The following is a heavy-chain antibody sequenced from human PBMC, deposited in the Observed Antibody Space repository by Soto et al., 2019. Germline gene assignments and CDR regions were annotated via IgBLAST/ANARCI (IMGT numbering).Heavy chain of an antibody. J-gene: IGHJ6*02. D-gene: IGHD2-15*01. CDR1: GFTFSNAW. Sequence: GGSLRLSCAASGFTFSNAWMSWVRQAPGKGLEWVGRIKTKTDSGTTDYGAPVKGRFIISRDDSTNTLYLQMDSLKTEDTALYYCSSLGCSHGSCRSPHGHVWGQGTTVTVSS. CDR2: IKTKTDSGTT. V-gene: IGHV3-15*01. CDR3: SSLGCSHGSCRSPHGHV.